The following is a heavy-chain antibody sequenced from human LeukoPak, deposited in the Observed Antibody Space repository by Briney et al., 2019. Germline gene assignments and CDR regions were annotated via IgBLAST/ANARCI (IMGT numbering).Heavy chain of an antibody. D-gene: IGHD2-2*01. CDR1: GDSVSSNSAA. CDR2: TYYRSNWYN. CDR3: ARGRYCSSTSCYHWFDP. Sequence: SQTLSLTCAISGDSVSSNSAAWNWIRQSPSRGLEWLGRTYYRSNWYNDYAVSVKSRITINPDTSKNQFSLQLNSVTPEDTAVYYCARGRYCSSTSCYHWFDPWGQETLVTVSS. J-gene: IGHJ5*02. V-gene: IGHV6-1*01.